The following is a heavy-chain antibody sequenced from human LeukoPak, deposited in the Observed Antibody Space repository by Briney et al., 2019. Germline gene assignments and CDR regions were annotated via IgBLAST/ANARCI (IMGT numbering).Heavy chain of an antibody. D-gene: IGHD1-26*01. V-gene: IGHV4-38-2*01. CDR1: GYSISSDYY. Sequence: PSETLSLTCAVSGYSISSDYYWGWIRQPPGKGLEWIGSIHHSGSTYYNPSLKSRVTTSVDTSKKQFLLKVSSVTAADTAVYYCARARYSGTLRARFDYWGQGTLVTVSS. CDR3: ARARYSGTLRARFDY. CDR2: IHHSGST. J-gene: IGHJ4*02.